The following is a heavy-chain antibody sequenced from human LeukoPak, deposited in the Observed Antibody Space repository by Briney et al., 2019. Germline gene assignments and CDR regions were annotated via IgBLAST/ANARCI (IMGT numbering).Heavy chain of an antibody. V-gene: IGHV3-23*01. Sequence: GGSLRLSCAASGCTFSSYDMGWVRQAPGKGLEWVSFIRSDGGSTLYADSVKGRFTISRDNSKNTLYAEMTSLRAEDTAVYYCATLASGYSSPFDYWGQGTLVTVSS. CDR1: GCTFSSYD. CDR3: ATLASGYSSPFDY. J-gene: IGHJ4*02. D-gene: IGHD6-13*01. CDR2: IRSDGGST.